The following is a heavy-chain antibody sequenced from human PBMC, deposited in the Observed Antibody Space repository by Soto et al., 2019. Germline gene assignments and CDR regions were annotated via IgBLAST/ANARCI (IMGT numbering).Heavy chain of an antibody. V-gene: IGHV1-2*04. CDR2: INPNSGGT. D-gene: IGHD6-6*01. CDR3: ARVPIAARPDYYYYGTDV. CDR1: GYTFTGYY. Sequence: ASVKVSCKASGYTFTGYYMHWVRQAPGQGLEWMGWINPNSGGTNYAQKFQGWVTMTRDTSISTAYMELSRLRSDDTAVYYCARVPIAARPDYYYYGTDVWGQGTTVTVSS. J-gene: IGHJ6*02.